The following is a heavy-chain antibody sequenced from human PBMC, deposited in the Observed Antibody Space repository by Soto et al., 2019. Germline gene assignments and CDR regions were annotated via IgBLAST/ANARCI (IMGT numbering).Heavy chain of an antibody. Sequence: TLSLTCTVSGGSLSSSSYYWGWIRQPPGKGLEWIGSIYYSGSTYYNPSLKSRVTISVDTSKNQFSLKLSSVTAADTAVYYCARIRYYDSSGYEYYYGMDVWGQGTTVTVSS. CDR1: GGSLSSSSYY. CDR3: ARIRYYDSSGYEYYYGMDV. V-gene: IGHV4-39*01. J-gene: IGHJ6*02. CDR2: IYYSGST. D-gene: IGHD3-22*01.